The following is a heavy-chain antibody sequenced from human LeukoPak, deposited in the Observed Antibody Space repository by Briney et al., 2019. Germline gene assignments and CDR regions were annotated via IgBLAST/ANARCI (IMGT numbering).Heavy chain of an antibody. CDR2: IYYSGST. CDR3: ARYLAVAGFDY. J-gene: IGHJ4*02. Sequence: SETLSLTCTVSGGSISSYYWSWIRQPPGKGLEWIGYIYYSGSTNYNPSLKSRVTISVDTSKKEFSLKLSSVTAADTAVYYCARYLAVAGFDYWGQGTLVSVSS. D-gene: IGHD6-19*01. V-gene: IGHV4-59*08. CDR1: GGSISSYY.